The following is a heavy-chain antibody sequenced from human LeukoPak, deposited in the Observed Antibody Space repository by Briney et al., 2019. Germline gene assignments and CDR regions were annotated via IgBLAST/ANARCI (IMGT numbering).Heavy chain of an antibody. CDR3: AKSDYYDSSGYFPIDY. D-gene: IGHD3-22*01. CDR2: ISGSGGST. CDR1: GFTFSSYG. Sequence: GGTLRLSCAASGFTFSSYGMSWVRQAPGKGLEWVSAISGSGGSTYYADSVKGRFTISRDNSKNTLYLQMNSLRAEDTAVYYCAKSDYYDSSGYFPIDYWGQGTLVTVSS. J-gene: IGHJ4*02. V-gene: IGHV3-23*01.